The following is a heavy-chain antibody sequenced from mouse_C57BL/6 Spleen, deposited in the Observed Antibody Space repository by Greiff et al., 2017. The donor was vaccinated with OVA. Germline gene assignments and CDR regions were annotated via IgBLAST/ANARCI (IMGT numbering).Heavy chain of an antibody. CDR3: ARGYSNYYWYFDV. D-gene: IGHD2-5*01. J-gene: IGHJ1*03. Sequence: VQLQQSGAELVKPGASVKISCKASGYAFSSYWMNWVKQRPGKGLEWIGQLYPGDGDTNYNGKFKGKATLTADKSSSTAYMQLSSLTSEDSAVYYCARGYSNYYWYFDVWGTGTTVTVSS. CDR1: GYAFSSYW. V-gene: IGHV1-80*01. CDR2: LYPGDGDT.